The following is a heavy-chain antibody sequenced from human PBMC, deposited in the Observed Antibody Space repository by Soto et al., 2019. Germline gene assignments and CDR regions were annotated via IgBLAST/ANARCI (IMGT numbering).Heavy chain of an antibody. V-gene: IGHV3-66*01. CDR3: VRENYYYGMDV. Sequence: GGSLRLSFAASGFDASVNFMTWGRPAPGRGREWVSTINNAGSTFYADSVKGRFTISGDNSKNTLYLQMNSLRVEDTAMYYCVRENYYYGMDVWGQGTAVTVSS. J-gene: IGHJ6*02. CDR2: INNAGST. CDR1: GFDASVNF.